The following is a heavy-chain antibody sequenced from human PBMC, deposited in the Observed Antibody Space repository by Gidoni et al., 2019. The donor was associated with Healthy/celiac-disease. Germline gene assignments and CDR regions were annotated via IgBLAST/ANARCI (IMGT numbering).Heavy chain of an antibody. CDR1: GFTVSSNY. V-gene: IGHV3-53*01. Sequence: EVQLVESGGGLIQPGGSLRLSCAASGFTVSSNYMSWVRQAPGKGLEWVSVIYSGGSTYYAHSVKGRFTISRDNSKNTLYLQMNSLRAEDTAVYYCASPPFWSGSTWFDPWGQGTLVTVSS. D-gene: IGHD3-3*01. CDR2: IYSGGST. CDR3: ASPPFWSGSTWFDP. J-gene: IGHJ5*02.